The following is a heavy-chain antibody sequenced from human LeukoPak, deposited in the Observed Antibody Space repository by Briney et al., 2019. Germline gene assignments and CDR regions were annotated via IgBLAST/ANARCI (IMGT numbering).Heavy chain of an antibody. CDR1: GYTFTSYG. CDR3: ARARYYYDSSGYYPGPYYFDY. D-gene: IGHD3-22*01. Sequence: ASVKVSCKASGYTFTSYGISWVRQAPGQGLEWMGWISAYNGNTNYAQKLQGRVTMTTDTSTSTAYMELRSLRSDDTAVYYCARARYYYDSSGYYPGPYYFDYWGQGTLVTASS. CDR2: ISAYNGNT. V-gene: IGHV1-18*01. J-gene: IGHJ4*02.